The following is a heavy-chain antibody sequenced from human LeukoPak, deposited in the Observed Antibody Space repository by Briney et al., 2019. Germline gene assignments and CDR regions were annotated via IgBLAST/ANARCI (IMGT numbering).Heavy chain of an antibody. V-gene: IGHV4-34*01. J-gene: IGHJ5*02. CDR1: GGSFSGYY. Sequence: SETLSLTCAVYGGSFSGYYWSWIRQPPGKGLEWIGEINHSGSTNYNPSLKSRVTISVDTSKNQFSLKLSSVTAADTAVYYCARGRYCGSTSCYFRFDPWGQGTLVTVSS. CDR2: INHSGST. D-gene: IGHD2-2*01. CDR3: ARGRYCGSTSCYFRFDP.